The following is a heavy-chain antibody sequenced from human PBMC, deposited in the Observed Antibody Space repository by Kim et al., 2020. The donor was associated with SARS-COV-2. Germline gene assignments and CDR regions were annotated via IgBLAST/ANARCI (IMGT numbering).Heavy chain of an antibody. V-gene: IGHV4-31*03. CDR1: GGSISSGGYY. J-gene: IGHJ3*02. CDR2: IYYSGST. Sequence: SETLSLTCTVSGGSISSGGYYWSWIRQHPGKGLEWIGYIYYSGSTYYNPSLKSRVTISVDTSKNQFSLKLSSVTAADTAVYYCARPGSGSYYGEGAFDIWGQGTMVTVSS. D-gene: IGHD1-26*01. CDR3: ARPGSGSYYGEGAFDI.